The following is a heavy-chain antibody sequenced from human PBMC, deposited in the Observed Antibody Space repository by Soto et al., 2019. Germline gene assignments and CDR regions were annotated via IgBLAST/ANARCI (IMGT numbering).Heavy chain of an antibody. J-gene: IGHJ4*02. CDR1: GYTFSNFW. Sequence: LKISCQCSGYTFSNFWIGWVRQLPGKGLKWMGIIYPGDHETRYSPSFHGKVTISADKSINTAYLQWNSLEASDTAFYFCARSPRSSPYFDYWGQGALVTVSS. V-gene: IGHV5-51*01. CDR2: IYPGDHET. CDR3: ARSPRSSPYFDY. D-gene: IGHD6-13*01.